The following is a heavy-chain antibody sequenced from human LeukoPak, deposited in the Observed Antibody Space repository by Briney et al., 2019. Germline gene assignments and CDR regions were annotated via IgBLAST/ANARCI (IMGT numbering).Heavy chain of an antibody. CDR2: ISSSTTYI. V-gene: IGHV3-21*04. CDR1: GFSFSTYN. D-gene: IGHD1-1*01. Sequence: GGSLRLSCAAPGFSFSTYNMNWVRQAPGKGLEWVSSISSSTTYIYYADSVKGRLTIFRDDAKNSLFLQMNSLRADDTAVYYCAREVIGGNSAWGQGTLVTVSS. CDR3: AREVIGGNSA. J-gene: IGHJ4*02.